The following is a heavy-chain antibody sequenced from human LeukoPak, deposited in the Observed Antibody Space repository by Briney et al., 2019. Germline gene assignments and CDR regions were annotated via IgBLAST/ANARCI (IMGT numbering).Heavy chain of an antibody. Sequence: SETLSLTCSVSRYSIRSDYYWGWIRQPPGKGLEWIASIYHSGYTYYNASLKSRVTLSVDTSENQFSLNLRSVTAADTAVYYCARSGRDGSGYYLRYFDYWGQGSLVIVSS. J-gene: IGHJ4*02. V-gene: IGHV4-38-2*02. CDR2: IYHSGYT. CDR3: ARSGRDGSGYYLRYFDY. CDR1: RYSIRSDYY. D-gene: IGHD3-22*01.